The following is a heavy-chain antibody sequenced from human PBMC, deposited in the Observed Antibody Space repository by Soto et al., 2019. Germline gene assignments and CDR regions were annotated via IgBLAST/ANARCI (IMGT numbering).Heavy chain of an antibody. J-gene: IGHJ6*02. Sequence: PGGSLRLSCAASGFTFDDYTMHWVRQAPGKGLEWVSLISWDGGSTYYADSVKGRFTISRDNSKNSLYLQMNSLRTEDTALYYCAKGGRITMVRGVFGYYGMDVWGQGTTVTVSS. CDR2: ISWDGGST. V-gene: IGHV3-43*01. CDR1: GFTFDDYT. D-gene: IGHD3-10*01. CDR3: AKGGRITMVRGVFGYYGMDV.